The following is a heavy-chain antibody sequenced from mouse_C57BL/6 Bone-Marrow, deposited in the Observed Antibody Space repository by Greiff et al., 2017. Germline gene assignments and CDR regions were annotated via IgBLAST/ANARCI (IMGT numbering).Heavy chain of an antibody. CDR3: AREGLWLRKYFDV. Sequence: VQLQQPGAELVKPGASVKMSCKASGYTFTSYWITWVKQRPGQGLEWIGDIYPGSGSTNYNEKFKSKATLTVDASSSTAYMQLSSLSSEDSAVYYCAREGLWLRKYFDVWGTGTTVTVSS. D-gene: IGHD2-2*01. J-gene: IGHJ1*03. CDR2: IYPGSGST. V-gene: IGHV1-55*01. CDR1: GYTFTSYW.